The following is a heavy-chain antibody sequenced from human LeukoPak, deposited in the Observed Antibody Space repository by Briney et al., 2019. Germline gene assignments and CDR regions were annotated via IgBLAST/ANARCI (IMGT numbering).Heavy chain of an antibody. Sequence: ASVKVSCKASGYTFTGYYMHWVRQAPGQGLEWMGWINPNSGGTNYAQKFQGRVTMTRDTSISTAYMELSRLRSDDTAVYYCAAIAIFGVVREIDYWGQGTLVTVSS. D-gene: IGHD3-3*01. V-gene: IGHV1-2*02. J-gene: IGHJ4*02. CDR1: GYTFTGYY. CDR3: AAIAIFGVVREIDY. CDR2: INPNSGGT.